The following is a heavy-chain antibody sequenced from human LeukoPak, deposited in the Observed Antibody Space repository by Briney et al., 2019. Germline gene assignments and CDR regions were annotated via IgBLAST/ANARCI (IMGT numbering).Heavy chain of an antibody. D-gene: IGHD1-26*01. CDR2: IIPIFGTA. V-gene: IGHV1-69*13. CDR1: GGTFSIYA. J-gene: IGHJ4*02. Sequence: ASVKVSCKASGGTFSIYAISWVRQAPGQGLEWMGGIIPIFGTANYAQKFQGRVTITADESTSTAYMELSSLRSEDTAVYYCARVGVGATYYFDYWGQGTLVTVSS. CDR3: ARVGVGATYYFDY.